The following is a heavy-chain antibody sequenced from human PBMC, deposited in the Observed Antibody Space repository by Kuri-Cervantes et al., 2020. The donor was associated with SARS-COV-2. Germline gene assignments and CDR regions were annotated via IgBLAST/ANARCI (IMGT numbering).Heavy chain of an antibody. CDR3: ARGATIFAGAFDI. Sequence: GGSLRLSCTASGFTFSSYSMNWVRQAPGKGLEWVSCISSSSSTIYYADSVKGRFTISRDNAKNSLYLQMNSLRAEDTAVYYCARGATIFAGAFDIWGQGTMVTVSS. CDR1: GFTFSSYS. D-gene: IGHD3-9*01. V-gene: IGHV3-48*04. J-gene: IGHJ3*02. CDR2: ISSSSSTI.